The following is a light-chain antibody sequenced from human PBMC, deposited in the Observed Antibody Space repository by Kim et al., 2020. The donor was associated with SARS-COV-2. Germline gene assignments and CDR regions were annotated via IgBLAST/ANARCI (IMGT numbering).Light chain of an antibody. CDR3: QQYISSPFN. CDR1: QSVTSDD. V-gene: IGKV3-20*01. Sequence: LSPGERAALSCRASQSVTSDDLAWYQQKPGQAPRLCSYDASGRATGIPDRFSGSGTGTDFTLIISSLEPEDFAVYYCQQYISSPFNFGPGTKLEI. CDR2: DAS. J-gene: IGKJ2*01.